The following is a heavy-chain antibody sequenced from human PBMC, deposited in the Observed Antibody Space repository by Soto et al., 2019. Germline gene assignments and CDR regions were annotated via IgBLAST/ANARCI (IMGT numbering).Heavy chain of an antibody. J-gene: IGHJ3*02. CDR2: INAGNGNT. D-gene: IGHD5-12*01. V-gene: IGHV1-3*01. CDR3: ARIHVDIVATNAFDI. Sequence: ASVKVSCKASGYTFTSYVMHWVRQAPGQRLEWVGWINAGNGNTKYSQKFQGRVTITRDTSASTAYMELSSLRSEDTAVYYCARIHVDIVATNAFDIWGQGTMVTVSS. CDR1: GYTFTSYV.